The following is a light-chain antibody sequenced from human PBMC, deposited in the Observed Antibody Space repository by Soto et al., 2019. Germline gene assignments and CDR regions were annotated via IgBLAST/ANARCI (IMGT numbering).Light chain of an antibody. Sequence: EVVLTQSPATLSLSPGEGATLSCRASQSVSSYLAWYQQKPGQAPRLLIYDASNRATGIPARFSGSGSGTDFTLTISSLEPEDFAVYYCQQRSNWWTFGPGTKVEIK. J-gene: IGKJ1*01. CDR1: QSVSSY. CDR2: DAS. CDR3: QQRSNWWT. V-gene: IGKV3-11*01.